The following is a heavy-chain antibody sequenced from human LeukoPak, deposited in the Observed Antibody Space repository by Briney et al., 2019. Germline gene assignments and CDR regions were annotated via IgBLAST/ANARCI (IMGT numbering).Heavy chain of an antibody. CDR2: ISGDSGTT. J-gene: IGHJ4*02. Sequence: GGSLRLSCAASGFTFSSYTMSWVRQTPGKGLEWVSAISGDSGTTVYADSVKGRFTISRDNSKNTLYLQMNSLRAEDTAVYYCAKKGCLRSPGELNFGYWGQGTVLTVSS. D-gene: IGHD3-10*01. V-gene: IGHV3-23*01. CDR3: AKKGCLRSPGELNFGY. CDR1: GFTFSSYT.